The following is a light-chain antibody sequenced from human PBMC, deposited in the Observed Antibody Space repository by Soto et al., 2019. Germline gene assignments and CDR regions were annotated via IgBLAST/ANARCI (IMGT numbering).Light chain of an antibody. V-gene: IGKV3-20*01. CDR1: QSVSSSY. CDR3: HQYDSSPLT. CDR2: GAS. Sequence: EIVLTQSPGTLSLSPGERVTLSCRASQSVSSSYLAWYQQKPGQAPRLLTYGASSRATGIPDRFSGSGSGTDFTLTISRLVPEDVAVYYCHQYDSSPLTVGGGTKVEIK. J-gene: IGKJ4*01.